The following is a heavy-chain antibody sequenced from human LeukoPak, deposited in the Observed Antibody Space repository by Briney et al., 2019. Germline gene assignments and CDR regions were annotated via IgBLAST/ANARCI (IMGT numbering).Heavy chain of an antibody. Sequence: GGSLRLSCAASGFTFSSYAMSWVRQAPGKGLEWVSAISGSGGSTYYADSVKGRFTISRDNSKNTLYLQMNSLRAKDTAVYYCAKSPRIAAAIYYFDYWGQGTLVTVSS. D-gene: IGHD6-13*01. CDR1: GFTFSSYA. J-gene: IGHJ4*02. V-gene: IGHV3-23*01. CDR2: ISGSGGST. CDR3: AKSPRIAAAIYYFDY.